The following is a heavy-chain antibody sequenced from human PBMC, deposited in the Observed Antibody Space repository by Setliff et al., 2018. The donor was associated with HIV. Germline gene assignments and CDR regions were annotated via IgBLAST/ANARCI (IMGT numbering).Heavy chain of an antibody. D-gene: IGHD3-22*01. J-gene: IGHJ4*02. Sequence: GGSLRLSCAASGFTFSTNAMSWVRQAPGKGLEWVSGISGSGASTYYADSVKGRFTISSDKTKNTLYLQMNSLRAEDTAVYYCAKYWSSGYYAFFGYWGQGPLGAVSS. CDR2: ISGSGAST. CDR3: AKYWSSGYYAFFGY. CDR1: GFTFSTNA. V-gene: IGHV3-23*01.